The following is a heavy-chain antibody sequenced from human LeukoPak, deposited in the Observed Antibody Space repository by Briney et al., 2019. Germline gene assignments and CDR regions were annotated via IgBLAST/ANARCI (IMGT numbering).Heavy chain of an antibody. CDR2: TYYRSKWHN. CDR1: GDSVSTNSAA. CDR3: ARGFGVAVAGPYYFDY. Sequence: SQTPSLTCALSGDSVSTNSAAWNWIRQSPSRGLEWLGRTYYRSKWHNDYAVSVKSRITINADTSNNQFSLQLNSVTPEDTAVYYCARGFGVAVAGPYYFDYWGQGTLVTVSS. D-gene: IGHD6-19*01. V-gene: IGHV6-1*01. J-gene: IGHJ4*02.